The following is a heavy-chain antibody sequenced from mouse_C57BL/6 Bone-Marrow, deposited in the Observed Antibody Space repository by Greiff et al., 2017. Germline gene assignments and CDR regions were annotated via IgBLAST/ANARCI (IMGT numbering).Heavy chain of an antibody. V-gene: IGHV1-82*01. CDR2: IYPGDGDT. Sequence: LVESGPELVKPGASVKISCKASGYAFSSSWMNWVKQRPGKGLEWIGRIYPGDGDTNYNGKFKGKATLTADKSSSTAYMQLSSLTSEDSAVYFCARLAAQATYYFDYWGQGTTLTVSS. CDR1: GYAFSSSW. D-gene: IGHD3-2*02. J-gene: IGHJ2*01. CDR3: ARLAAQATYYFDY.